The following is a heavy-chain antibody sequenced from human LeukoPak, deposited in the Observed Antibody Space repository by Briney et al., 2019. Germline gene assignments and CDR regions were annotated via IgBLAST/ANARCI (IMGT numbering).Heavy chain of an antibody. D-gene: IGHD6-19*01. CDR3: ARDLSDSLSSGFWFDP. CDR1: GGSISSGSYY. J-gene: IGHJ5*02. CDR2: IYTTGNT. Sequence: SETLSLTCTVSGGSISSGSYYWRWIRQPAGKGLEWIGRIYTTGNTDYNPSLKSRVTISVDTSKNQFSLRLSSVTAADTAVYYCARDLSDSLSSGFWFDPWGQGTLVTVSS. V-gene: IGHV4-61*02.